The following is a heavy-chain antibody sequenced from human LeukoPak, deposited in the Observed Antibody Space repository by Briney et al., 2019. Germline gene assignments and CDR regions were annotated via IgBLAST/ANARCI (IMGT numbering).Heavy chain of an antibody. V-gene: IGHV3-9*03. D-gene: IGHD6-13*01. J-gene: IGHJ4*02. CDR2: ISWNSGSI. Sequence: GGSLRLSCAASGFTFDDYAMHWVRQAPGKGLEWVSGISWNSGSIGYADSVKGRFTISRDNAKNSLYLQMNSLRAEDMALYYCAKDIGDSSSWSGFFDYWGQGTLVTVSS. CDR1: GFTFDDYA. CDR3: AKDIGDSSSWSGFFDY.